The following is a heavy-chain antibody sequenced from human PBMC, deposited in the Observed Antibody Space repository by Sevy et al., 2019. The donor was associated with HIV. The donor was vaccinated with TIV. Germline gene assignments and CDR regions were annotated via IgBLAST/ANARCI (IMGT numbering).Heavy chain of an antibody. CDR3: VRRGVDAYNVYFDL. J-gene: IGHJ4*02. CDR2: ISTGTDHI. Sequence: GGSLRLSCTASGYTFPAFSFHWVRQAPGKGLEWLSYISTGTDHIYYADSAKGRFTISRDDAKNSVYLEMKSLRDQDTALYYCVRRGVDAYNVYFDLWGQGTLVTVSS. CDR1: GYTFPAFS. D-gene: IGHD3-10*01. V-gene: IGHV3-21*05.